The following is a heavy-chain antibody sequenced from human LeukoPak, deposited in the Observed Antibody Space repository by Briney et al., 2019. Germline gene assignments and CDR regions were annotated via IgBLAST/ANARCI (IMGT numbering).Heavy chain of an antibody. CDR1: GYTLTELS. J-gene: IGHJ6*03. CDR3: ATTPWMGAKNYYYMDV. Sequence: ASVKVSCKVSGYTLTELSMHWVRQAPGKGLEWMGGFDPEDGETIYAQKFQGRVTMTEDTFTDTAYMELSSLRSEDTAVYYCATTPWMGAKNYYYMDVWGKGTTVTVSS. CDR2: FDPEDGET. V-gene: IGHV1-24*01. D-gene: IGHD1-26*01.